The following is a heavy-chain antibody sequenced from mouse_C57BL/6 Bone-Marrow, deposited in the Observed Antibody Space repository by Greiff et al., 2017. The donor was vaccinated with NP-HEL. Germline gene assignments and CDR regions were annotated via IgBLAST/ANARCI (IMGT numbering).Heavy chain of an antibody. CDR1: GFTFSSYG. V-gene: IGHV5-6*02. J-gene: IGHJ4*01. CDR3: ARRGDYYGSTYAMDY. Sequence: EVKLQESGGDLVKPGGSLKLSCAASGFTFSSYGMSWVRQTPDKRLEWVATISSGGSYTYYPDSVKGRFTISRDNAKNTLYLQMSSLKSEDTAMYYCARRGDYYGSTYAMDYWGQGTSVTVSS. CDR2: ISSGGSYT. D-gene: IGHD1-1*01.